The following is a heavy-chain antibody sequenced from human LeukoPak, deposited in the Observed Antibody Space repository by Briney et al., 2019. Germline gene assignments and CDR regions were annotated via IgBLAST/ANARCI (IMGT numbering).Heavy chain of an antibody. CDR2: IYYSGST. J-gene: IGHJ3*02. CDR3: ARVYGGYYFAGCDI. V-gene: IGHV4-59*01. Sequence: SETLSLTRTVSGASNSNYFWTWIPPSPGKGRVWSGYIYYSGSTNYTPPLKSRVTILVDMSKNQFSLKLSSVTAADTAVYYCARVYGGYYFAGCDIWGQGTLVTVSS. D-gene: IGHD3-22*01. CDR1: GASNSNYF.